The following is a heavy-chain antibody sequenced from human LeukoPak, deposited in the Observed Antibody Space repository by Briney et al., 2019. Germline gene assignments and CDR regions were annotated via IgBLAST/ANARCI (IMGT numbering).Heavy chain of an antibody. CDR3: ARGSSTRSYYYYGMDI. V-gene: IGHV1-8*01. CDR1: GYTFTSYD. CDR2: MNPNSGNT. Sequence: ASVKVSCKASGYTFTSYDINWVRQATGQGLEWMGWMNPNSGNTGYAQKFQGRVTMTSNTSISTAYMELSSLRSEDTAVYYWARGSSTRSYYYYGMDIWGQGTTVTVSS. D-gene: IGHD2-2*01. J-gene: IGHJ6*02.